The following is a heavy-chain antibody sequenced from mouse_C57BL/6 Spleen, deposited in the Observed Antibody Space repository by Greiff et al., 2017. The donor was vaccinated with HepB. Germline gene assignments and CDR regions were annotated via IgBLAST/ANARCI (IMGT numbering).Heavy chain of an antibody. D-gene: IGHD2-5*01. CDR3: ARWSLYSNSDYFDY. CDR1: GYTFTSYW. CDR2: IDPSDSET. Sequence: QVQLQQPGAELVRPGSSVKLSCKASGYTFTSYWMHWVKQRPIQGLEWIGNIDPSDSETHYNQKFKDKATLTVDKSSSTAYMQLSSLTSEDSAVEYCARWSLYSNSDYFDYWGQGTTLTVSS. V-gene: IGHV1-52*01. J-gene: IGHJ2*01.